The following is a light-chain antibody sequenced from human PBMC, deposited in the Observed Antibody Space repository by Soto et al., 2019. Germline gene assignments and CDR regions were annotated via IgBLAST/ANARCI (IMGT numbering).Light chain of an antibody. CDR1: QSVSSTY. CDR3: QQYDTSPWT. J-gene: IGKJ1*01. Sequence: EIVLTQSPGTLSLSPGERVTLSCRASQSVSSTYLAWYQQKPGQAPRLLIYGASSRATGIPDRISGSGSGTDFTLTISRLEPEDSAVYYCQQYDTSPWTFGQGTKVEIK. V-gene: IGKV3-20*01. CDR2: GAS.